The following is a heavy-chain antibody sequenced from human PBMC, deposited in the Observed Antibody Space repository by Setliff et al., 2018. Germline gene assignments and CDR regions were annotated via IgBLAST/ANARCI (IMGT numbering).Heavy chain of an antibody. CDR3: TREASVDFWSGYPYYYYMDV. CDR2: IRSKTYGGTT. Sequence: GGSLRLSCTASGFTFGDYAMSWVRQAPGKGLEWVGFIRSKTYGGTTEYAASVKGRFTISRDDSKSIAYLQMNSLKTEDTAVYYCTREASVDFWSGYPYYYYMDVWGKGTTVTVSS. J-gene: IGHJ6*03. V-gene: IGHV3-49*04. CDR1: GFTFGDYA. D-gene: IGHD3-3*01.